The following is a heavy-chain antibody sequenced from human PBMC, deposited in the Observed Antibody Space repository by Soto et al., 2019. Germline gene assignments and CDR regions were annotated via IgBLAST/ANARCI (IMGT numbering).Heavy chain of an antibody. Sequence: SETLSLTCTVSGGSINSYYHWSCIRQPPGKGLEWIGYIFYSENPRTNYNPSLKSRVTISPDTSKNQFSLSLTSVTAADTAVYYCARDWYSSGWAYNWFDPWGQGTLVTVSS. D-gene: IGHD6-19*01. J-gene: IGHJ5*02. V-gene: IGHV4-59*01. CDR1: GGSINSYYH. CDR2: IFYSENPRT. CDR3: ARDWYSSGWAYNWFDP.